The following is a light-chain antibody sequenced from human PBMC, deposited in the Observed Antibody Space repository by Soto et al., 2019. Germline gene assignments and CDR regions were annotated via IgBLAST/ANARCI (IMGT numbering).Light chain of an antibody. J-gene: IGLJ2*01. V-gene: IGLV2-14*01. Sequence: QSALTQPASVSGSPGQSITISCTGTSSDVGGYNYVSWYQQYPGKAPKLMIYDVSNRPSGVSNRFSGSKSGNTASLTISGLQAEDEDDYYCSSYTRSSTLRVFGGGTKLTVL. CDR3: SSYTRSSTLRV. CDR1: SSDVGGYNY. CDR2: DVS.